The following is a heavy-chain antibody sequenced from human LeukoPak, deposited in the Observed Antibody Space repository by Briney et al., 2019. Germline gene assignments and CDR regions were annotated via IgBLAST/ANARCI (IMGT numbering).Heavy chain of an antibody. CDR1: GFTVSSNY. V-gene: IGHV3-66*01. Sequence: GGSLRLSCAASGFTVSSNYMSWVRQAPGKGLEWVSVIYSGGSTYYADSVKGRFTISRDNSKNILYLQMNSLRAEDTAVYYCARGWSGYDTVAQDAFDIWGQGTMVTVSS. CDR3: ARGWSGYDTVAQDAFDI. CDR2: IYSGGST. D-gene: IGHD5-12*01. J-gene: IGHJ3*02.